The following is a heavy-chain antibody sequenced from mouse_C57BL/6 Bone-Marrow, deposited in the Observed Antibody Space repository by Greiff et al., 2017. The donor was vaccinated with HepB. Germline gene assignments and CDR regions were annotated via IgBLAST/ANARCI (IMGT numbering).Heavy chain of an antibody. Sequence: QVQLKQSGAELMKPGASVKLSCKATGYTFTGYWIEWVMQRPGHGLEWIGEILPGSGSTNYNEKFKGNTTFTADTPTNTAYMQISSLTTEDTAIYYCARGGYLDYWGQGTTLTVSS. CDR3: ARGGYLDY. J-gene: IGHJ2*01. D-gene: IGHD1-1*02. CDR2: ILPGSGST. CDR1: GYTFTGYW. V-gene: IGHV1-9*01.